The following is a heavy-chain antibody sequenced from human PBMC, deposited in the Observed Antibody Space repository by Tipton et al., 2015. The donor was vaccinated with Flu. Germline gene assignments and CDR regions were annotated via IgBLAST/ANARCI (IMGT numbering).Heavy chain of an antibody. CDR2: LSFDGSEK. D-gene: IGHD2-21*01. CDR1: GFNFGNFA. V-gene: IGHV3-30*18. Sequence: QLVQSGGGVVQPGRSLKLSCVASGFNFGNFALHWVRQAPGKGLEWVAILSFDGSEKYYADSVKGRFTISRDDSKNTLFPQMNSLRREDTAVYYCAKVTGFCAGDNCFSDNYNFYYYAMDVWGQGTTVSVFS. J-gene: IGHJ6*02. CDR3: AKVTGFCAGDNCFSDNYNFYYYAMDV.